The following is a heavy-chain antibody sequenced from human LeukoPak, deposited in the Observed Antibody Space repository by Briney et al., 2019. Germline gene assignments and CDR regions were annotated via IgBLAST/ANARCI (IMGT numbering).Heavy chain of an antibody. D-gene: IGHD4-17*01. J-gene: IGHJ4*02. CDR3: AKEIWPTVTTPGWTYFDY. CDR2: IRYDGSNK. V-gene: IGHV3-30*02. Sequence: GGSLRLSCAASGFTFISFGMHWVRQAPGKGLEWVAFIRYDGSNKYYADSVKGRFTISRDNSKNTLYLQMNRLRAEDTAVYYCAKEIWPTVTTPGWTYFDYWGQGARVTVSS. CDR1: GFTFISFG.